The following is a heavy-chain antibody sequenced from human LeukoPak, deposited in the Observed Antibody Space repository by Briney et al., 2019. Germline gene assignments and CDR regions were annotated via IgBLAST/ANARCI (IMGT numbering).Heavy chain of an antibody. J-gene: IGHJ4*02. D-gene: IGHD3-22*01. Sequence: GGSLRLSCAASGFTFSSYWMHWVRQAPGKGLVWVSRINSDGSSTSYADSVKGRFTISRDNAKNTLYLQMNSLGAEDTAVYYCARRINYYDSGGYYYVRYFDSWGQGTLVTVSS. CDR3: ARRINYYDSGGYYYVRYFDS. CDR2: INSDGSST. CDR1: GFTFSSYW. V-gene: IGHV3-74*01.